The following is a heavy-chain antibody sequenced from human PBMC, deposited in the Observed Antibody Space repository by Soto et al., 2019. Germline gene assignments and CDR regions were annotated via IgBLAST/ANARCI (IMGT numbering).Heavy chain of an antibody. D-gene: IGHD4-17*01. CDR1: GYTFTSYG. Sequence: ASVKVSCKASGYTFTSYGISWVRQAPGQGLEWMGWISAYNGNTKYAQKLQGRVTMTTDTSTSTAYMELRSLRSDDTAVYYCASSLSPHGDYPFDYWGQGTLVTVSS. CDR2: ISAYNGNT. J-gene: IGHJ4*02. CDR3: ASSLSPHGDYPFDY. V-gene: IGHV1-18*01.